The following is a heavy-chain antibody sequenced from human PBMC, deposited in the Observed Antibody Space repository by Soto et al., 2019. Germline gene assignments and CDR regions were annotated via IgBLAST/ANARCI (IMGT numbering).Heavy chain of an antibody. CDR3: ARHGMDYYDSSGYYYSPYYFDY. CDR1: GGSISSGGYS. J-gene: IGHJ4*02. D-gene: IGHD3-22*01. Sequence: SETLSLTCAVPGGSISSGGYSWSWIRQPPGKGLEWIGYMYHSGSTYYNPSLKSRVTISIDRSKNQFSLKLSSVTAADTAVYYCARHGMDYYDSSGYYYSPYYFDYWGQGTLVTVS. V-gene: IGHV4-30-2*01. CDR2: MYHSGST.